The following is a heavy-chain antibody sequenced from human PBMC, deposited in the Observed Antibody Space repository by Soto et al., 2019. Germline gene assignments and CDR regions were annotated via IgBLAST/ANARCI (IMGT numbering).Heavy chain of an antibody. CDR3: ARVPGP. V-gene: IGHV4-30-2*01. J-gene: IGHJ5*02. Sequence: SETLSLTCAVSGGSISSGGYSWSWIRQPPGKGLEWIGYIYHSGSTYYNPSVKSRVTISVDRSKNQFSLKLSSVTAADTAVYYCARVPGPWGQGTLVTVSS. D-gene: IGHD7-27*01. CDR1: GGSISSGGYS. CDR2: IYHSGST.